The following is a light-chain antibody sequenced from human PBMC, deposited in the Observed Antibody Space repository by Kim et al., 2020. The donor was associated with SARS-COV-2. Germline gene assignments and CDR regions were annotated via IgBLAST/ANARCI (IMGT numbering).Light chain of an antibody. CDR3: SSRDITDNHLL. CDR1: SLRRYY. CDR2: GKN. J-gene: IGLJ2*01. Sequence: SSELTQDPAVSVALGQTVRITCRGDSLRRYYASWYQQKPGQAPLLVIYGKNNRASGIPDRFSGSISGSAASLTITGAQAEDEADYYCSSRDITDNHLLFGGGTKLTVL. V-gene: IGLV3-19*01.